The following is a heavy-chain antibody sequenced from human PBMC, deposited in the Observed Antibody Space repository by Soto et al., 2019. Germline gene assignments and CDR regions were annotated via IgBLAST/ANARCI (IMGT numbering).Heavy chain of an antibody. CDR2: IYYSGST. J-gene: IGHJ3*02. CDR1: GGSISSSNHY. CDR3: ARRELEPTNNDAFHI. Sequence: SETLSLTCAVSGGSISSSNHYWDWIRQPPGKGPEWIGRIYYSGSTYYNPSLKSRVTISVDTSKNQFSLKLSSVTAADTAVYYCARRELEPTNNDAFHIWGQGTMVTVS. V-gene: IGHV4-39*01. D-gene: IGHD1-1*01.